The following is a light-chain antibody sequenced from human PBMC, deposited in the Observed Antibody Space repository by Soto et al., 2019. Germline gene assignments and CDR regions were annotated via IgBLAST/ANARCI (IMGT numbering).Light chain of an antibody. CDR3: SLYTSSSTLV. J-gene: IGLJ2*01. CDR1: SSDVGNYDR. CDR2: EVT. Sequence: QSVLTQPPSVSGSPGQSVTISCTGTSSDVGNYDRVSWYQQPPGTAPKLMIYEVTNRPSGVPDRFFGSKSGNAASLTISGLQAEDESDYYCSLYTSSSTLVFGGGTKVTVL. V-gene: IGLV2-18*01.